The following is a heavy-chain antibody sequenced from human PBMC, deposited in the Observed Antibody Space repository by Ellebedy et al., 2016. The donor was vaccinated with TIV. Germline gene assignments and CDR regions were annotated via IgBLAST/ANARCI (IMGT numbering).Heavy chain of an antibody. Sequence: SETLSLXXTVSGGSISSYYWSWIRQPPGKGLEWIGYIYYSGSTNYNPSLKSRVTISVDTSKNQFSLKLSSVTAADTAVYYCARRALGSTDAFDIWGQGTMVTVSS. CDR1: GGSISSYY. V-gene: IGHV4-59*08. J-gene: IGHJ3*02. CDR3: ARRALGSTDAFDI. D-gene: IGHD2-15*01. CDR2: IYYSGST.